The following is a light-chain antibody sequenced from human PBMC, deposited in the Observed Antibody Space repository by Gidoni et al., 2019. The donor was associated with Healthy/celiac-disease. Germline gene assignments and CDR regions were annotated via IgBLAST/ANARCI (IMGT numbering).Light chain of an antibody. CDR3: QQYYSTPLT. V-gene: IGKV4-1*01. CDR2: WAS. CDR1: QSVLYSSNNKNY. J-gene: IGKJ4*01. Sequence: DIVMTKSPDDLAASLGERATINCRTSQSVLYSSNNKNYLAWYQQKPGQPPKLLIYWASTRGSGVPDRFSGSGSGTDFTLTIRSLQAEDVAVYYCQQYYSTPLTFGGGTKVEIK.